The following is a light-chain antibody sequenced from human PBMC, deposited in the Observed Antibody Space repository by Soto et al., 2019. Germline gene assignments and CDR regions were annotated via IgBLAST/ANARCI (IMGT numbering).Light chain of an antibody. CDR2: WAS. CDR3: QQYHSDPIT. Sequence: DIVMTQSPDSLAVSLGERATINCKSSQSVLYSSNNKNYLAWYQQKPGQPPKLVIYWASVRASGVPDRFSGSGSGTDFTLTISSLQAEDVAVYYCQQYHSDPITFGQGTRLEIK. CDR1: QSVLYSSNNKNY. V-gene: IGKV4-1*01. J-gene: IGKJ5*01.